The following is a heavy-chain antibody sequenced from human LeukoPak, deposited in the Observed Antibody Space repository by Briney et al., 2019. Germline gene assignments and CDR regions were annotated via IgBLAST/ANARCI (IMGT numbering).Heavy chain of an antibody. J-gene: IGHJ4*02. CDR3: AKDSSTGWYYFDY. CDR2: ISYDESNK. Sequence: GGSLRLSCAASGFTLRSHGMHWVRQAPGKGLEWVAVISYDESNKHYADSVKGRFTISRDTSRNTLYLRMDSLRAEDTALYYCAKDSSTGWYYFDYWGQGTVVTVSS. V-gene: IGHV3-30*18. CDR1: GFTLRSHG. D-gene: IGHD2-2*01.